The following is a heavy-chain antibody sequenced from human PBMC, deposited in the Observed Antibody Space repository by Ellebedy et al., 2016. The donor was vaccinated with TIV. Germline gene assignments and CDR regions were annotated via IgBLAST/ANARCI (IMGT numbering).Heavy chain of an antibody. Sequence: MPSETLSLTCVVSGVSIGDTRYYWAWIRQSPGKGLEWIGSLYYRGLTYESPSFKSRATISVDTSKNQFSLKLSPVTAADTAVYYCTRGSAPWGQGILVTVSP. V-gene: IGHV4-39*07. CDR3: TRGSAP. CDR1: GVSIGDTRYY. CDR2: LYYRGLT. J-gene: IGHJ5*02.